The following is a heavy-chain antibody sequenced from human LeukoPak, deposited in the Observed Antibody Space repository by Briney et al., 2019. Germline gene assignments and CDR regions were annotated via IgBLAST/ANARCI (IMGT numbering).Heavy chain of an antibody. J-gene: IGHJ5*02. Sequence: SVKVSCKASGGTFSSYAISWVRQAPGQGLEWMGRIIPIFGTANYAQKFQGRVTITTDESTSAAYMELSSLRSEDTAVYYCASRYNWNYDWFDPWGQGTLVTVSS. V-gene: IGHV1-69*05. CDR2: IIPIFGTA. CDR3: ASRYNWNYDWFDP. D-gene: IGHD1-7*01. CDR1: GGTFSSYA.